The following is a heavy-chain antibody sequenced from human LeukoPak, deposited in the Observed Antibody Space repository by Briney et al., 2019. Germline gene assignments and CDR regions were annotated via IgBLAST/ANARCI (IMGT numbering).Heavy chain of an antibody. Sequence: GGSLRLSCAASGFTFSSYAMSWVRQAPGKGLEWVSAISGSGGSTYYADSVKGRFTISRDNSKNTLYLQTNSLRAEDTAVYYCAKGHGDYVDAFDIWGQGTMVTVSS. V-gene: IGHV3-23*01. D-gene: IGHD4-17*01. CDR3: AKGHGDYVDAFDI. J-gene: IGHJ3*02. CDR1: GFTFSSYA. CDR2: ISGSGGST.